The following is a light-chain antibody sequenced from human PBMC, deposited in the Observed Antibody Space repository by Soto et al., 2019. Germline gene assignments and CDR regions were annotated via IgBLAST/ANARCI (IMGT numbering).Light chain of an antibody. CDR2: AAS. CDR3: QQTYSTPQF. V-gene: IGKV1-39*01. J-gene: IGKJ5*01. CDR1: QIISMY. Sequence: DIQVTQSPSSLSASVGDRVSIRCRASQIISMYLNWYQQEPGRAPKLLISAASSLQSGVPSRFSGSGSGTDFTLTISSLQPEDSATYYCQQTYSTPQFFGQGTRLRL.